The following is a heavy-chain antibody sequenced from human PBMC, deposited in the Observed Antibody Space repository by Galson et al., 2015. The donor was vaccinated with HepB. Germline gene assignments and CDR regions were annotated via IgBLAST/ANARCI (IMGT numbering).Heavy chain of an antibody. Sequence: SLRLSCAASGFTFSSYGMHWVRQAPGKGLEWVAVISYDGSNKYYADSVKGRFTISRDNSKNTLYLQMNSLRAEDTAVYYCAKVGSSSWYFYYYYMDVWGKGTTVTVSS. CDR1: GFTFSSYG. CDR3: AKVGSSSWYFYYYYMDV. V-gene: IGHV3-30*18. J-gene: IGHJ6*03. CDR2: ISYDGSNK. D-gene: IGHD6-13*01.